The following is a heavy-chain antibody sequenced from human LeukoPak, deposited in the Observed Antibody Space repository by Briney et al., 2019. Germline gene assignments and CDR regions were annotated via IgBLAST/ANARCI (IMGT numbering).Heavy chain of an antibody. CDR3: ARVGDWNDLVY. J-gene: IGHJ4*02. CDR1: GGSISPYY. Sequence: PSGTLSLTCTVSGGSISPYYWSWIRQTPGKGLEWIGYILYSGTTNYNPSLKSRVTISVDTSKNQFSLKLSSVTAADTAVYYCARVGDWNDLVYWGQGTLVTVSS. D-gene: IGHD1-1*01. V-gene: IGHV4-59*01. CDR2: ILYSGTT.